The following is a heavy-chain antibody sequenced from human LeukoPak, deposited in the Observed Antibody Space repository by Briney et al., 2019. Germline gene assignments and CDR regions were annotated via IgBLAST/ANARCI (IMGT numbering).Heavy chain of an antibody. CDR2: IKHDGSEK. Sequence: GGSLRLSCAASGFTFSSYWMSWVRQAPGKGLEWVANIKHDGSEKYCVDSVKGRFSISRDNAKNSLYLQIISLRTEDTAVYYCARDRRVSSIWTPYYFDSWGQGTLVTVSS. V-gene: IGHV3-7*01. CDR1: GFTFSSYW. J-gene: IGHJ4*02. D-gene: IGHD2-2*01. CDR3: ARDRRVSSIWTPYYFDS.